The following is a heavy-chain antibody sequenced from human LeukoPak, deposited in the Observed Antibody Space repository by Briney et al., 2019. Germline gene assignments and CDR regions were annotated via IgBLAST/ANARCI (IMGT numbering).Heavy chain of an antibody. Sequence: PGGSLRLSCAASGFTVSSNYMSWVRQAPGKGLEWVSSISSSSSYIYYADSVKGRFTISRDNAKNSLYLQMNSLRAEDTAVYYCARGSGLWELLRQDAFDIWGQGTMVTVSS. CDR3: ARGSGLWELLRQDAFDI. J-gene: IGHJ3*02. CDR2: ISSSSSYI. CDR1: GFTVSSNY. V-gene: IGHV3-21*01. D-gene: IGHD1-26*01.